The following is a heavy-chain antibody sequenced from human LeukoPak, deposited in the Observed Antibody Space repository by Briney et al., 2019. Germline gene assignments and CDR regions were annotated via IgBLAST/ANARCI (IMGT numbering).Heavy chain of an antibody. D-gene: IGHD6-13*01. CDR1: GYTFTGYY. V-gene: IGHV1-2*02. CDR2: INPKNGVT. Sequence: ASVKVSCKGSGYTFTGYYMHWVRQAPGQGLEWMGWINPKNGVTNYAQKFQGRVTMTRDTSISTAYMELSRLRSDDTAVYYCATGGIIAAAHNWFDPWGQGTLVTVSS. J-gene: IGHJ5*02. CDR3: ATGGIIAAAHNWFDP.